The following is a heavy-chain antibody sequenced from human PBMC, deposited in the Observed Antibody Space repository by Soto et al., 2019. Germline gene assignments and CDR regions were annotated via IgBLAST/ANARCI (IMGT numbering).Heavy chain of an antibody. J-gene: IGHJ4*02. Sequence: SETLSLTCTVSGGSISSYYWSWIRQPPGKGLEWIGYIYYSGSTNYNPSLKSRVTISVDRSKNQFSLKLSSVTAADTAVYYCARITASYYFDYWGQGTLVTVSS. D-gene: IGHD3-10*01. CDR3: ARITASYYFDY. CDR1: GGSISSYY. V-gene: IGHV4-59*12. CDR2: IYYSGST.